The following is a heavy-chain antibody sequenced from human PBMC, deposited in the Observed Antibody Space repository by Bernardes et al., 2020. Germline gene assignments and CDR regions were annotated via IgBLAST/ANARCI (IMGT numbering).Heavy chain of an antibody. CDR1: GGSISSSSYY. D-gene: IGHD2-15*01. Sequence: SETLSLTCTVSGGSISSSSYYWGWIRQPPGKGLEWIGSIYYSGSTYYNPSLKSRVTISVDTSKNQFSLKLSSVTAADTAVYYCARQLNIVVVVAATHVGYFDLWGRGTLVTVSS. CDR3: ARQLNIVVVVAATHVGYFDL. J-gene: IGHJ2*01. V-gene: IGHV4-39*01. CDR2: IYYSGST.